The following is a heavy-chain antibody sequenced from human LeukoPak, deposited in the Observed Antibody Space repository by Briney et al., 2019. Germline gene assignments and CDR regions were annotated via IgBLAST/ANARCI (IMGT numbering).Heavy chain of an antibody. CDR2: IRTTAERANYA. CDR3: ARDQGYAFDY. CDR1: GFTFTDYP. V-gene: IGHV3-11*05. J-gene: IGHJ4*02. D-gene: IGHD2-8*01. Sequence: GGSLRLSCAASGFTFTDYPMNWVRQAPGRGLEWVSNIRTTAERANYANYADAVRGRVTVSRDDAKYTLYLHMNDLRDDDTAVYYCARDQGYAFDYWGQGILVTVSS.